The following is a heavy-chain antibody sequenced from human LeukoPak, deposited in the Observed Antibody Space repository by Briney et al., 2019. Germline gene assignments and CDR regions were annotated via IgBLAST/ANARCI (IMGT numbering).Heavy chain of an antibody. CDR2: ISYDGSNK. V-gene: IGHV3-30*18. J-gene: IGHJ4*02. CDR3: AKDLNYDSSGYSDYYFDY. CDR1: GFTFSSYG. Sequence: GGSLRLSCAASGFTFSSYGMHWVRQAPGKGLEWVAVISYDGSNKYYADSVKGRFTISRDNSKNTLYLQMNSLRAEDTAVYYCAKDLNYDSSGYSDYYFDYWGQGTLVTVSS. D-gene: IGHD3-22*01.